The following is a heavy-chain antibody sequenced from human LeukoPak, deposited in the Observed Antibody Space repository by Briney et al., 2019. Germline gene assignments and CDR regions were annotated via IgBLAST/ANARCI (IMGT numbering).Heavy chain of an antibody. D-gene: IGHD3-3*01. CDR3: AKSLIYDFWSGLLGYYMDV. Sequence: GGSLRLSCAASGFTVSSNYMSWVRQAPGKGLEWVSVIYSGGSTYYADSVKGRFTISRDNSKNTLYLQMNSLRAEDTAVYYCAKSLIYDFWSGLLGYYMDVWGKGTTVTVSS. J-gene: IGHJ6*03. CDR2: IYSGGST. V-gene: IGHV3-66*01. CDR1: GFTVSSNY.